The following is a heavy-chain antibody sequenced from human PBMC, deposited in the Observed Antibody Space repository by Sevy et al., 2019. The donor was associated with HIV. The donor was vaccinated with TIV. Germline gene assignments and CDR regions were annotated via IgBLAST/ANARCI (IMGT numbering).Heavy chain of an antibody. D-gene: IGHD3-16*01. V-gene: IGHV3-9*01. CDR1: GFTFDDYA. J-gene: IGHJ6*02. Sequence: GGSLRLSCAASGFTFDDYAMHWVRQAPGKGLEWVSGISWNSGSIGYADSVKGRFTTSRDNAKNSLYLQMNSLRAEDTALYYCAKDMGEGRDYYYGMDVWGQGTTVTVSS. CDR3: AKDMGEGRDYYYGMDV. CDR2: ISWNSGSI.